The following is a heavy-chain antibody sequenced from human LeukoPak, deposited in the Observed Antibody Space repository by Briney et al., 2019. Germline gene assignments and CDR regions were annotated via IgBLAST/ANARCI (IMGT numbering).Heavy chain of an antibody. D-gene: IGHD3-10*01. CDR2: IYYTGST. J-gene: IGHJ4*02. CDR1: GGSVSSGGFY. Sequence: SETLSLTCTVSGGSVSSGGFYWSWFRQHPIKGLEWIEYIYYTGSTYYNPSLKSRVTLSVDTYKSQFSLKLSSVTAADTAVYYCATMVRGAPFHYWGQETLVSVSS. V-gene: IGHV4-31*03. CDR3: ATMVRGAPFHY.